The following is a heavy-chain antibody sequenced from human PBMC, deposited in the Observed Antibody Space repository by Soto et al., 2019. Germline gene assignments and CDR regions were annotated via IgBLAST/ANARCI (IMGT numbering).Heavy chain of an antibody. CDR2: INDRGSN. J-gene: IGHJ2*01. D-gene: IGHD3-9*01. V-gene: IGHV4-34*01. CDR1: GGSFSGYY. Sequence: QVQLQQWGAGPLRPLETLSLTCGVSGGSFSGYYWAWIRQSPGKGLELICEINDRGSNNYNPSLKCRGSISVATSKNPYSLTLRSVTPADTAVFCGARESHVILSGRPWVWYFELWGRGTLVSVSS. CDR3: ARESHVILSGRPWVWYFEL.